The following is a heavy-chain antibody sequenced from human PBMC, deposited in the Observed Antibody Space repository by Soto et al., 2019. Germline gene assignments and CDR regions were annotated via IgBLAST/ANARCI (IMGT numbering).Heavy chain of an antibody. D-gene: IGHD3-22*01. V-gene: IGHV1-18*01. Sequence: ASVKVSCKASGYTFNNYGITWVRQAPGQGLEWLGWISVYNGNKNYAKKVQGRVSMTADTSTSTAHMELRSLQSDDTAVYFCARVAITLISGLKVEFYSMDVWGQGNTVTVSS. CDR3: ARVAITLISGLKVEFYSMDV. CDR1: GYTFNNYG. CDR2: ISVYNGNK. J-gene: IGHJ6*02.